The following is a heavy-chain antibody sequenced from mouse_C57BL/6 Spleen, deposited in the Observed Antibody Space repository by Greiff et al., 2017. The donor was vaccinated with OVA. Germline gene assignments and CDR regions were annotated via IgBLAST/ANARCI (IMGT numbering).Heavy chain of an antibody. V-gene: IGHV1-55*01. CDR2: IYPGSGST. CDR1: GYTFTSYW. J-gene: IGHJ1*03. CDR3: ARSLHYYGSSPYWYFDV. Sequence: VQLQQPGAELVKPGASVKMSCKASGYTFTSYWITWVKQRPGQGLEWIGDIYPGSGSTNYNEKFKSKATLTVDTSSSTAYMKLSSLTSEDSAVYYGARSLHYYGSSPYWYFDVWGTGTTVTVAS. D-gene: IGHD1-1*01.